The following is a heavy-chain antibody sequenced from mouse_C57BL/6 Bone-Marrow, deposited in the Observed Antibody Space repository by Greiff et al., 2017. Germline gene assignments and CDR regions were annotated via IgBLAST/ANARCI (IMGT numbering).Heavy chain of an antibody. CDR3: ARHLSGGWCAY. J-gene: IGHJ3*01. V-gene: IGHV5-6*01. Sequence: EVQLVESGGDLVKPGGSLKLSCAASGFTFSSYGMSWVRQTPDKRLEWVATISSGGSYTYYPDSVKGRFTISRDNAKNTLYLQMSSLKSEDTAMYYCARHLSGGWCAYWGQGTLVTVSA. D-gene: IGHD6-2*01. CDR2: ISSGGSYT. CDR1: GFTFSSYG.